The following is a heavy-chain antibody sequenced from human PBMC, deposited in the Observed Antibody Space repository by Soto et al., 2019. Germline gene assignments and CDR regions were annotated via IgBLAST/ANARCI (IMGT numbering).Heavy chain of an antibody. V-gene: IGHV3-11*05. CDR3: ATDYGVDDDFDI. J-gene: IGHJ3*02. CDR1: GVTFSDYD. Sequence: QVQLVEPGGGLVKPGGSLRLSCAASGVTFSDYDMSWIRPAPGKGLEWVSYISSSSSYTNYADSVKGRFPISRDNAQNSLYLQMNSLRAEDTAVYYRATDYGVDDDFDIWGQGTMVTFSA. D-gene: IGHD4-17*01. CDR2: ISSSSSYT.